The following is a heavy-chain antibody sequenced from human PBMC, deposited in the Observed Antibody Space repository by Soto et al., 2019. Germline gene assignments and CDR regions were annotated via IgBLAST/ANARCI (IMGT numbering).Heavy chain of an antibody. CDR2: ISYDGSNK. Sequence: QVQLVESGGGVVQPGRSLRLSCAASGFTFSSYGMHWVRQAPGKGLEWVAVISYDGSNKYYADSVKGRFTISRDNSKNTLYLQMNSLRAEDTAVYYCAKDSGSGWYYWGQGTLVTVSS. CDR3: AKDSGSGWYY. CDR1: GFTFSSYG. V-gene: IGHV3-30*18. D-gene: IGHD6-19*01. J-gene: IGHJ4*02.